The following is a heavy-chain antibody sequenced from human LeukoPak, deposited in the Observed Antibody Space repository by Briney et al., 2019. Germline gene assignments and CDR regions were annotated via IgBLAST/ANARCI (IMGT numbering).Heavy chain of an antibody. CDR1: GFTFTNYE. D-gene: IGHD2-21*01. CDR3: ARDFLGVADY. V-gene: IGHV3-48*03. Sequence: GGSLRLSCAASGFTFTNYEMNWVRQAPGKGLEWVSYISSSDSTICYADSVKGRFTISRDNAKNSLYLQMNSLRVEDTAVYYCARDFLGVADYWGQGTLVTVSS. CDR2: ISSSDSTI. J-gene: IGHJ4*02.